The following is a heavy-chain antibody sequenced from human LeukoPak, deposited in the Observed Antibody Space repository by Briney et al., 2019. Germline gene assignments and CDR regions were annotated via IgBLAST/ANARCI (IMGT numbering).Heavy chain of an antibody. J-gene: IGHJ4*02. CDR1: GGSISSGSYY. D-gene: IGHD5-24*01. CDR2: IYTSGST. Sequence: PSQTLSLTCTVSGGSISSGSYYWSWIRRPAGKGLEWIGRIYTSGSTNYNPSLKSRVTISVDTSKNQFSLKLSSVTAADTAVYYCAREGDGYNYLDYWGQGTLVTVSS. CDR3: AREGDGYNYLDY. V-gene: IGHV4-61*02.